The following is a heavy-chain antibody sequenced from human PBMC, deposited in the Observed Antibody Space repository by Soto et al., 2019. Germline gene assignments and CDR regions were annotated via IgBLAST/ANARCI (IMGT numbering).Heavy chain of an antibody. J-gene: IGHJ5*02. CDR2: IYYTGST. Sequence: PSETLSLTCTVSGGSISTYYCSWIRQPPGKGLEWIGYIYYTGSTNYNPSLKSRVTISVDTSKNQFSLKLSSVTAADTAVYYCARASGCSGDSCAFDPWGQGTLVTVSS. CDR3: ARASGCSGDSCAFDP. D-gene: IGHD2-15*01. CDR1: GGSISTYY. V-gene: IGHV4-59*01.